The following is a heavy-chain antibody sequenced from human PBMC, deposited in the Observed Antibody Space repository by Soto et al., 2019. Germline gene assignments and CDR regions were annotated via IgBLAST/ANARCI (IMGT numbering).Heavy chain of an antibody. CDR3: VRDLDGSGSYYTGY. J-gene: IGHJ4*02. CDR2: ISPYNGKT. V-gene: IGHV1-18*01. CDR1: GYTFVSCG. D-gene: IGHD3-10*01. Sequence: QFQLVQSGAEVKKPGASVKVSCKASGYTFVSCGISWVRQGPGQGLEWMGWISPYNGKTNYAQKLQDRVTLTTDTSTSTAYMDLRGLRSDDTAVYYCVRDLDGSGSYYTGYWGQGTLVTVSS.